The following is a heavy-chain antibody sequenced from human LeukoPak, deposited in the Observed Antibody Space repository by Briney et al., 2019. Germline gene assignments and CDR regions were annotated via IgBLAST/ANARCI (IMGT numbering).Heavy chain of an antibody. V-gene: IGHV4-61*02. CDR2: IYTSGST. CDR3: ARALGGVVNVDV. D-gene: IGHD3-3*01. CDR1: GGSISSGSYY. J-gene: IGHJ6*04. Sequence: SETLSLTCTVSGGSISSGSYYWSWIRQPAGKGLEWIGRIYTSGSTNYNPSLKSRVTISVDTSKNQFSLKLSSVTAADTAVYYCARALGGVVNVDVWGKGTTVTVSS.